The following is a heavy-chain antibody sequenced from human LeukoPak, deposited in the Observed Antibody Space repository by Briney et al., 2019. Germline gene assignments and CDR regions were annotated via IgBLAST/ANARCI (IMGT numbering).Heavy chain of an antibody. CDR3: SRDRHCIGSTCYGL. CDR1: GFTFSSYA. Sequence: PGGSLRLSCAASGFTFSSYAMTWVRQAPEKGLEWVSSISDSGGSTYYADSVKGRFIISRDNSKNTLYLQMNSLRAEDTAVYYCSRDRHCIGSTCYGLWGQGTRVTVSS. CDR2: ISDSGGST. J-gene: IGHJ4*02. V-gene: IGHV3-23*01. D-gene: IGHD2-2*01.